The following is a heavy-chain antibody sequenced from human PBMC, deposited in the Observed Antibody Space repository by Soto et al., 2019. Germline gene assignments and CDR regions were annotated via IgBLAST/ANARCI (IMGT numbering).Heavy chain of an antibody. CDR2: IFHDGTA. CDR1: GVSISSGNW. J-gene: IGHJ4*02. CDR3: ARLVYDTRLNYMYFDF. Sequence: SETLSLTCTVSGVSISSGNWCTWVRQTPQRGLEYIGEIFHDGTANYYPSFERRVAISVDTSKNQFSLKLTSVTAADTAIYFCARLVYDTRLNYMYFDFWGQGALVTVSS. D-gene: IGHD2-8*01. V-gene: IGHV4-4*02.